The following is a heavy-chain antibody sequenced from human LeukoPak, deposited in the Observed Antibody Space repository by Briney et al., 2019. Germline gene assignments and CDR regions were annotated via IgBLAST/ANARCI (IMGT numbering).Heavy chain of an antibody. Sequence: GASVKVSCKTSGYTFTGYYMHWVRQAPGQGLEWMGWITPSSGGTDSAQRFQGRVTMTRDTSISTAYMELIRLTSDDTAVYYCARSSSDSAGAFDVWGQGTMVTVSS. V-gene: IGHV1-2*02. CDR3: ARSSSDSAGAFDV. D-gene: IGHD2-2*01. CDR2: ITPSSGGT. CDR1: GYTFTGYY. J-gene: IGHJ3*01.